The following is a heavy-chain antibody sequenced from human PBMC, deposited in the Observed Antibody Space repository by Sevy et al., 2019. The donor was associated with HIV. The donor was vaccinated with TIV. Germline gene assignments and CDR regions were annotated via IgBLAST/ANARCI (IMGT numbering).Heavy chain of an antibody. D-gene: IGHD1-26*01. Sequence: SETLSLTCTVSGGSITSLYWNWVRQPPGKGLEWIANIYYNGHINYNPSLKSRVTISLDTSKNQFSLRLSSVTAADMAMYYCAGENAWGRGYSWGQGPLVTVSS. CDR1: GGSITSLY. CDR2: IYYNGHI. CDR3: AGENAWGRGYS. J-gene: IGHJ4*02. V-gene: IGHV4-59*08.